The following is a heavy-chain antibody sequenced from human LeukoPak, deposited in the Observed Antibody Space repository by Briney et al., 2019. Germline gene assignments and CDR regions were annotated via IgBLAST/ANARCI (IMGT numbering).Heavy chain of an antibody. CDR1: GYTFTSYG. D-gene: IGHD3-3*01. V-gene: IGHV1-18*01. CDR2: SSAYNGNT. Sequence: ASVKVSCKASGYTFTSYGISWLRQAPGQGLEWMGWSSAYNGNTNYAQKLQGRVTMTTDTSTSTAYMELRSLRSDDTAVYYCARGRGDFWSGYYREPFVYWGQGTLVTVSS. CDR3: ARGRGDFWSGYYREPFVY. J-gene: IGHJ4*02.